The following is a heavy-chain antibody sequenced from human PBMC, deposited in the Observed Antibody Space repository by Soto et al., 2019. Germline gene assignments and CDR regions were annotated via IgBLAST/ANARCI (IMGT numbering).Heavy chain of an antibody. V-gene: IGHV5-51*01. D-gene: IGHD3-22*01. J-gene: IGHJ4*02. CDR3: ARQSYDSSGYLPASFDY. CDR1: GYSFTSYW. Sequence: PGESLKISCKGSGYSFTSYWIGWVRQMPGKGLEWMGIIYPGDSDTRYSPSFQGQVTISADKSISTAYLQWSSLKASDTAMYYCARQSYDSSGYLPASFDYWGQGTLVTVSS. CDR2: IYPGDSDT.